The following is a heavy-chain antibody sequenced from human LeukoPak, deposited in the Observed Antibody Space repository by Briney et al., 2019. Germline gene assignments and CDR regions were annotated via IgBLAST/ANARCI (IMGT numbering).Heavy chain of an antibody. CDR2: INSDGSTT. CDR3: ARGLFETSGHTLGL. V-gene: IGHV3-74*01. J-gene: IGHJ4*02. CDR1: GFTFSSYW. D-gene: IGHD2-15*01. Sequence: GGSLTLSCAASGFTFSSYWMHWVRQAPGKGLVWVSRINSDGSTTKHADSVKGRFTISRDNAENTLYLQMDSLRAEDTAVYYCARGLFETSGHTLGLWGQGTLVAVSS.